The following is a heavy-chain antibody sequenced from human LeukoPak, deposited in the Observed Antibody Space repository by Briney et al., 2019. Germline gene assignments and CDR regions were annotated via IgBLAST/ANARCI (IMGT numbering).Heavy chain of an antibody. CDR2: IKSKADGETT. CDR3: SADIPSAIYTIDF. D-gene: IGHD2-21*01. V-gene: IGHV3-15*01. J-gene: IGHJ4*02. Sequence: PWGSLRLSCTASGFTFSSAWMSWVRQAPGKGLEWGGLIKSKADGETTHYAAPVKDRFTLSRDDSIRTLYLQMNNLKTEDTTVYYCSADIPSAIYTIDFWGQGALVTLST. CDR1: GFTFSSAW.